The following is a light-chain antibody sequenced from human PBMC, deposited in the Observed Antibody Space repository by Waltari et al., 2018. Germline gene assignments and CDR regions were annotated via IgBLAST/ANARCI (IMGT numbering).Light chain of an antibody. CDR2: GAS. Sequence: EIVLTQSPGTLSLSPGDRATLSCRASQSLSSTYLAWYQQKPVQAPRLLIYGASSRATGIPDRFSGSESGTDFTLTVSRLEPEDFAVYYCQQYGSSLITFGQGTRLEIK. CDR3: QQYGSSLIT. CDR1: QSLSSTY. V-gene: IGKV3-20*01. J-gene: IGKJ5*01.